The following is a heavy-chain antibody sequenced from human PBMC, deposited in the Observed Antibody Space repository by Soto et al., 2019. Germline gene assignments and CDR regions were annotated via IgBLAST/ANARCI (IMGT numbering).Heavy chain of an antibody. CDR1: GFTFSDYY. V-gene: IGHV3-11*01. Sequence: GGSLRLSCAASGFTFSDYYMSWIHQAPGKGLEWVSYISSSGSTIYYADSVKGRFTISRDNAKNSLYLQMNSLRAEDTAVYYCARPYQNVMARWFDPWGQGTLVTVSS. CDR2: ISSSGSTI. J-gene: IGHJ5*02. D-gene: IGHD2-21*01. CDR3: ARPYQNVMARWFDP.